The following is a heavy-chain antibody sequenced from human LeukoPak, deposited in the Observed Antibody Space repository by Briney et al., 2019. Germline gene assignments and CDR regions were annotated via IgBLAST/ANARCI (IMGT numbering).Heavy chain of an antibody. CDR3: AREVRYYDILTGYLGGGYYYYGMDV. J-gene: IGHJ6*04. Sequence: GASVKVSCKASGYTFTSYGISWVRQAPGQGLEWMGWISAYNGNTNYAQKLQGRVTMTTDTSTSTAYMELRSLRSDDTAVYYCAREVRYYDILTGYLGGGYYYYGMDVWGKGTTVTVSS. CDR1: GYTFTSYG. V-gene: IGHV1-18*04. CDR2: ISAYNGNT. D-gene: IGHD3-9*01.